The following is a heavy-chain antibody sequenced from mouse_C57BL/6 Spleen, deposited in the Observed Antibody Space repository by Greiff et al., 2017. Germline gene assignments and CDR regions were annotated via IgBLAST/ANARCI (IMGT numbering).Heavy chain of an antibody. CDR2: INYDGSST. D-gene: IGHD3-2*02. CDR3: ARQLRYAMDY. V-gene: IGHV5-16*01. Sequence: EVQRVESEGGLVQPGSSMKLSCTASGFTFSDYYMAWVRQVPEKGLEWVANINYDGSSTYYLDSLKSRFIISRDNAKNILYLQMSSLKSEDTATYYCARQLRYAMDYWGQGTSVTVSS. CDR1: GFTFSDYY. J-gene: IGHJ4*01.